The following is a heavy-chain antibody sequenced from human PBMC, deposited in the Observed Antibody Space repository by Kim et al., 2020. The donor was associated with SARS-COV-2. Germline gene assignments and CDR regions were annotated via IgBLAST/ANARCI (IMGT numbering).Heavy chain of an antibody. CDR2: MNPNSGNT. J-gene: IGHJ6*03. CDR1: GYTFTSCD. D-gene: IGHD3-10*01. V-gene: IGHV1-8*01. Sequence: ASVKVSCKASGYTFTSCDINWVRQATGQGLEWMGWMNPNSGNTGYAQKFQGRVTMTRNTSISTAYMELSSLRSEDTAVYYCARAKLVQGVFYYYYYMDVWGKGTTVTVSS. CDR3: ARAKLVQGVFYYYYYMDV.